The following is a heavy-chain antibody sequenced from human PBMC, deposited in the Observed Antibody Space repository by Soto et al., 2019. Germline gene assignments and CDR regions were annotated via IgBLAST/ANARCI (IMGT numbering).Heavy chain of an antibody. CDR2: ISYDGSNK. D-gene: IGHD3-3*01. CDR1: GFTFSSYG. V-gene: IGHV3-30*18. CDR3: AKGLNYDFWSGYYRRYYYYGMDV. Sequence: QVQLVESGGGVVQPGRSLRLSCAASGFTFSSYGMHWVRQAPGKGLEWVAVISYDGSNKYYADSVKGRFTISRDNSKNTLYLQMNSLRAEDTTVYYCAKGLNYDFWSGYYRRYYYYGMDVWGQGTTVTVSS. J-gene: IGHJ6*02.